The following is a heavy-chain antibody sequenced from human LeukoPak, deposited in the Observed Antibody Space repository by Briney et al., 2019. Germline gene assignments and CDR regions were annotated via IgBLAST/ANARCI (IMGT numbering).Heavy chain of an antibody. CDR1: GFTFDDYA. Sequence: GGSLRLSCAASGFTFDDYAMHWVRHAPGKGLEWVSGISWKSDRIGYADSVKGRFTISRDNAKNSLYLQMNSLRAEATALYYWAKSGIIQGYYFYYMDVWGKGTTVTISS. CDR3: AKSGIIQGYYFYYMDV. V-gene: IGHV3-9*01. J-gene: IGHJ6*03. CDR2: ISWKSDRI. D-gene: IGHD5-18*01.